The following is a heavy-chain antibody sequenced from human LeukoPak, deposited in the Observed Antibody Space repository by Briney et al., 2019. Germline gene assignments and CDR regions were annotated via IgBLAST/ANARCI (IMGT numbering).Heavy chain of an antibody. CDR3: ARGYSGTYRLDY. V-gene: IGHV3-74*01. D-gene: IGHD1-26*01. CDR2: ISSDGSST. J-gene: IGHJ4*02. CDR1: GFTFSSYW. Sequence: GGSLRLSCAASGFTFSSYWMRWVRQPPGKGLVWVSRISSDGSSTTYADSVKGRFTISRDNAKNTLFLQMNSLRAEDTAVYYCARGYSGTYRLDYWGRGTLVTVSS.